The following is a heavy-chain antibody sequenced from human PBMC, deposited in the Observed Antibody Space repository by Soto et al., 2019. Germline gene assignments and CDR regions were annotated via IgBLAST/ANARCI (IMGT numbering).Heavy chain of an antibody. J-gene: IGHJ5*02. CDR1: GGSFSGYY. CDR3: ARDGFCTSTTCRVGNWFDP. Sequence: LSLTCVVYGGSFSGYYWSWIRQSPGKGLEWIGGINHRGSTNYNPSLGSRVTISVDTSKNQFSLKLPSVTAADTAMYYCARDGFCTSTTCRVGNWFDPWGQGTLVTVSS. D-gene: IGHD2-2*01. V-gene: IGHV4-34*01. CDR2: INHRGST.